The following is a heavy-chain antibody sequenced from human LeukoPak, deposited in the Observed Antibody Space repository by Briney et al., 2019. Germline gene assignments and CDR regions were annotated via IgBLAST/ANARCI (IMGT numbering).Heavy chain of an antibody. D-gene: IGHD1-26*01. CDR2: ISAYNGNT. CDR3: ARDVGARGPYYFDS. CDR1: GYTFTTYG. J-gene: IGHJ4*02. Sequence: ASVTVSCKASGYTFTTYGISWVRQADGQGLEWMRWISAYNGNTNYPQKRQGRVSMTTDTSTRTAYKELRSLRSDDTAVYYCARDVGARGPYYFDSWGQGTLVTVSS. V-gene: IGHV1-18*01.